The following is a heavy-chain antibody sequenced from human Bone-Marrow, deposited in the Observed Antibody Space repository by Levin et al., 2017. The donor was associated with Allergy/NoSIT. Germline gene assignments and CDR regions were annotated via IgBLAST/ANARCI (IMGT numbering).Heavy chain of an antibody. V-gene: IGHV4-59*08. Sequence: GSLRLSCTVSGGPISSHYWSWIRHPPGKRLEWIAYIHYSGSINYNPSLQSRATISLDTSKNQLSLKMSSVTAADTAVYYCARGSTGQFDPWGQGTLVIVSS. J-gene: IGHJ5*02. CDR3: ARGSTGQFDP. CDR1: GGPISSHY. D-gene: IGHD2-2*01. CDR2: IHYSGSI.